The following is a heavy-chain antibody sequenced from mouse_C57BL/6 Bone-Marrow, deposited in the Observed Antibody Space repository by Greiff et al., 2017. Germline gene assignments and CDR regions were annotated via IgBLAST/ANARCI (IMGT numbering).Heavy chain of an antibody. Sequence: QVQLQQPGAELVKPGASVKMSCKASGYTFSSYWITWVKQRPGQGLVWIGDIYPGSGSTNYNEKFKSKATLTVDTSSSTAYMQLSSLTSEDSAVYYCARCYYYYAMDYWGQGTSVTVSS. CDR2: IYPGSGST. CDR1: GYTFSSYW. V-gene: IGHV1-55*01. J-gene: IGHJ4*01. D-gene: IGHD1-1*01. CDR3: ARCYYYYAMDY.